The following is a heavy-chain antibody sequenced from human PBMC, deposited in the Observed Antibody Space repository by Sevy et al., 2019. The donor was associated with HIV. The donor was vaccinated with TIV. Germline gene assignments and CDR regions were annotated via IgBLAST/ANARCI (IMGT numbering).Heavy chain of an antibody. D-gene: IGHD3-22*01. V-gene: IGHV1-24*01. J-gene: IGHJ4*02. Sequence: ASVKVSCKISGYTLSELSMHWVRQAPGKGLEWMGSFDPEDDETRYARKFQGRFTMTEDTSTDTAYMELSSLRSDDTAVYYCATTKDYFDSSGSPFDYWGQGTLVTVSS. CDR2: FDPEDDET. CDR1: GYTLSELS. CDR3: ATTKDYFDSSGSPFDY.